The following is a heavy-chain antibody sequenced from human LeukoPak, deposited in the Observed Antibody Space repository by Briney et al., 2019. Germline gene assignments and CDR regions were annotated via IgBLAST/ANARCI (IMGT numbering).Heavy chain of an antibody. CDR1: GFSVSGNY. CDR3: VRDFRFLEDY. V-gene: IGHV3-66*01. CDR2: IYSGGST. D-gene: IGHD3-3*01. J-gene: IGHJ4*02. Sequence: GGSLRLSCAASGFSVSGNYMSWVRQAPGKGLEWVSVIYSGGSTYYVDSVKGRFTISRDDSKNTVYLQMNSLRPEDTAVYYCVRDFRFLEDYWGQGTLVTVSS.